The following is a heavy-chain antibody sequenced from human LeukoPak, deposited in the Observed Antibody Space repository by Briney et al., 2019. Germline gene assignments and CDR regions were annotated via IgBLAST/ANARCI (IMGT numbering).Heavy chain of an antibody. J-gene: IGHJ4*01. CDR2: IFTGGTT. CDR1: GFTVSSNY. V-gene: IGHV3-53*01. CDR3: ARGYSSSWYD. Sequence: PGGSLRLSCAASGFTVSSNYVSWVRQVPGKGLELVSVIFTGGTTYYADSVRDQFTISRDNSKNTLFLQMNSLRAEDTAMYYCARGYSSSWYDLGQGTLVTVFS. D-gene: IGHD6-13*01.